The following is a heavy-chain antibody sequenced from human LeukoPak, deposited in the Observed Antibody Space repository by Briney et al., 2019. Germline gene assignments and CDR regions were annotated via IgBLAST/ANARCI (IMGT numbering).Heavy chain of an antibody. D-gene: IGHD5-18*01. CDR2: INSDGSST. CDR3: ARPSAGGYSYGQPFDY. J-gene: IGHJ4*02. Sequence: GGSLRLSCAASGFTFSRYGMHWVRQAPGKGLVWVSRINSDGSSTSYADSVKGRFTISRDNAKNTLYLQMNSLGAEDTAVYYCARPSAGGYSYGQPFDYWGQGTLVTVSS. CDR1: GFTFSRYG. V-gene: IGHV3-74*01.